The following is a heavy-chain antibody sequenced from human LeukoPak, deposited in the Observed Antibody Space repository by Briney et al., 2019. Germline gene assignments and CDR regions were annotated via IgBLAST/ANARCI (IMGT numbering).Heavy chain of an antibody. CDR2: IYYNGST. J-gene: IGHJ5*02. CDR3: ARDVSSSGWYDWFDP. V-gene: IGHV4-59*01. D-gene: IGHD6-19*01. CDR1: GGSISSYY. Sequence: SETLSLTCTVSGGSISSYYWSWIRQPPGKGLEWIGYIYYNGSTNYNPSLKSRVTISVDTSKNQFSLKLSSVTAADTAVYYCARDVSSSGWYDWFDPWGQGTLVTVSS.